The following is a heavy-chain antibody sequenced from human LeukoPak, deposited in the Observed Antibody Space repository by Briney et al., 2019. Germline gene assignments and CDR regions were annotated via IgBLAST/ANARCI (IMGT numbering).Heavy chain of an antibody. J-gene: IGHJ6*02. CDR3: ARQTINYNWNDFPDEPYYYYGMDV. Sequence: GGSLRLSCAVSGFTFSSYAMHWVRQAPGKGLEWVAVISYDGSNKYYADSVKGRFTISRDNSKNTLYLQMNSLRAEDTAVYYCARQTINYNWNDFPDEPYYYYGMDVWGQGTTVTVSS. CDR2: ISYDGSNK. V-gene: IGHV3-30-3*01. CDR1: GFTFSSYA. D-gene: IGHD1-20*01.